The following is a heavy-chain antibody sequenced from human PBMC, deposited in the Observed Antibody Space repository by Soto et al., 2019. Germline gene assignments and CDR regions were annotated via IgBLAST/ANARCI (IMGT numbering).Heavy chain of an antibody. CDR1: GGAISSSSYY. D-gene: IGHD1-26*01. J-gene: IGHJ4*02. V-gene: IGHV4-39*01. CDR2: IYYSGST. Sequence: SETLSLTCTVSGGAISSSSYYWCWIRHPPGKGLEWIGSIYYSGSTYYIPSLKSRVTISVDTSKNQFSLKLSAVTAADTAVDYCASHGSSHWVVDYWGQGTLVTVS. CDR3: ASHGSSHWVVDY.